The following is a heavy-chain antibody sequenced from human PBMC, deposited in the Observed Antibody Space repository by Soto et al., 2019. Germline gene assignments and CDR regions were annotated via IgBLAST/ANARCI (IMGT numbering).Heavy chain of an antibody. D-gene: IGHD3-16*01. V-gene: IGHV4-61*08. Sequence: SETLSLTCAVSGGSISSGGYSWSWIRQPPGKGLEWIGYIYYSGSTNYNPSLKSRVTISVDTSKNQFSLKLSSVTAADTAVYYCAYQRGGYYYYGMDVWGQGTTVTVSS. CDR2: IYYSGST. J-gene: IGHJ6*02. CDR1: GGSISSGGYS. CDR3: AYQRGGYYYYGMDV.